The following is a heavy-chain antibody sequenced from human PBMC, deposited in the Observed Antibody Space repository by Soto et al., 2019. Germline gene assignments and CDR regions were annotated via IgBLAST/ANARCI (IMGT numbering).Heavy chain of an antibody. CDR2: ISGSGGST. CDR1: GFTFSSYA. D-gene: IGHD3-22*01. Sequence: GGSLRLSCASSGFTFSSYAMSLVRQAPGKGLEWVSAISGSGGSTYYADSVKGRFTISRDNSKNTLYLQMNSLRAEDTAVYYCARDRVESGYPEYFQHWGQGTLVTVSS. J-gene: IGHJ1*01. V-gene: IGHV3-23*01. CDR3: ARDRVESGYPEYFQH.